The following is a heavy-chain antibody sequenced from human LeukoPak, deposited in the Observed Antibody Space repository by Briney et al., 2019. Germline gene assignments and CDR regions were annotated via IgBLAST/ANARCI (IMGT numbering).Heavy chain of an antibody. D-gene: IGHD5/OR15-5a*01. CDR2: TYYRSKWLN. V-gene: IGHV6-1*01. J-gene: IGHJ4*02. CDR1: GDSVSSNSAA. CDR3: ARDLRLNFDY. Sequence: SQTLSLTCSIAGDSVSSNSAAWNWIRHSPSRGLEWLGRTYYRSKWLNDYALSVRSRITIDADTSKNQFSLQLNSVIPDDTAVYYCARDLRLNFDYWGQGALVTVSS.